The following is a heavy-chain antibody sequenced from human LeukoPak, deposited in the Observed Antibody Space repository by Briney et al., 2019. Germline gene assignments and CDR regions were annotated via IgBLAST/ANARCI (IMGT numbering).Heavy chain of an antibody. CDR1: GFTFGDTW. Sequence: GGSLRLSCAASGFTFGDTWMNWVRQVPGQGLEWVANIKQDGSEKFYVASVKGRFTISRDNAKSTLYLQMNSLRAEDTAVYYCARRSSGSPPYYFDYWGQGTLVTVSS. CDR3: ARRSSGSPPYYFDY. D-gene: IGHD1-26*01. V-gene: IGHV3-7*01. CDR2: IKQDGSEK. J-gene: IGHJ4*02.